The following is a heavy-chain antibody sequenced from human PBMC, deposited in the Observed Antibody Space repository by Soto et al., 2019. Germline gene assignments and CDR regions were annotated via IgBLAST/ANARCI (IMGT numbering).Heavy chain of an antibody. CDR3: ARDPRNYYGSGSYYLPSRHYYYYYGMDV. V-gene: IGHV4-39*07. J-gene: IGHJ6*02. CDR1: GGSISSSSYY. CDR2: IYYSGST. Sequence: SETLSLTCTVSGGSISSSSYYWGWIRQPPGKGLEWIGSIYYSGSTYYNPSFKSRVTISVDTTKNQFSLKLSSVTAADTAVYYCARDPRNYYGSGSYYLPSRHYYYYYGMDVWGQGTTVTVSS. D-gene: IGHD3-10*01.